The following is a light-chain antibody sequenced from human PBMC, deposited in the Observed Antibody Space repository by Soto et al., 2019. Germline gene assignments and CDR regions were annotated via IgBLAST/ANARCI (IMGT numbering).Light chain of an antibody. Sequence: EIVLTQSPATLSLSPGERATVSCRASQSVSSYLAWYQQKPGQAPRLLIYDASNRATGIPARFSGSGSGTDFTITISSLEPEDFAVYYCQQRSNWPLSYTFGQGTKLEIK. J-gene: IGKJ2*01. CDR1: QSVSSY. CDR2: DAS. V-gene: IGKV3-11*01. CDR3: QQRSNWPLSYT.